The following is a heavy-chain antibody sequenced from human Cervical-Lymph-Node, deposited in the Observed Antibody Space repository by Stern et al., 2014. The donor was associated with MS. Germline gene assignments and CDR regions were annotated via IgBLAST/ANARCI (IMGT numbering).Heavy chain of an antibody. J-gene: IGHJ4*02. CDR1: GYTLNDFF. Sequence: LEESGAEVKKPGDSVKVSCKVSGYTLNDFFMHWVRQPHGKGLEWIGGFDPEDCETIYAQKFQGRVTMTEDTSTDTAYMELSSLRSDDTTVYYCATDYNYWGQGTLVTVSS. V-gene: IGHV1-24*01. CDR3: ATDYNY. CDR2: FDPEDCET. D-gene: IGHD3-10*01.